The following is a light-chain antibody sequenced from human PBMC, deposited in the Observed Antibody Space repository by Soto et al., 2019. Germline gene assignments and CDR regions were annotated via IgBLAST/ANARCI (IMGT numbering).Light chain of an antibody. Sequence: EIVMTQSPATLSVSPGERATVSCRASQSVGSNLAWYQQKRGQAPRLLIYGASTRATGIPARFSGSGSGTEFTLTISSLQSEDFAVYYCQQYNDWPPWTFGQGTKVDIK. CDR2: GAS. J-gene: IGKJ1*01. CDR1: QSVGSN. V-gene: IGKV3-15*01. CDR3: QQYNDWPPWT.